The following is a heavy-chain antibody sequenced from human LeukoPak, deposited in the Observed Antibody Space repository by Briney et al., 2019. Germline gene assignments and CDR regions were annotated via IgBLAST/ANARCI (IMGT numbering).Heavy chain of an antibody. CDR2: IYYSGST. D-gene: IGHD4-23*01. CDR1: GGSISSYY. J-gene: IGHJ4*02. Sequence: SETLSLTCTVSGGSISSYYWSWIRQPPGKGLEWIGYIYYSGSTNYNPSLKSRVTISVDTSKNQFSLKLSSVTAADTAVYYCASGGGVTPGFDYWGQGTLVTVSS. CDR3: ASGGGVTPGFDY. V-gene: IGHV4-59*08.